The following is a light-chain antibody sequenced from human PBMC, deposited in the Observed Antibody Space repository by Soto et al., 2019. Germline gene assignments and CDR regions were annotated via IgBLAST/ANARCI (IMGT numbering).Light chain of an antibody. V-gene: IGKV1-33*01. CDR2: DAS. CDR3: QHEA. CDR1: QDINHY. Sequence: DIPMTQSPSSLSASIGDRVTVTCQASQDINHYLNWYQQKPGKAPKPLIYDASTLETGVPSRFSGSGSGTDFSLTISSLQAEDFATYYCQHEAFGGGTKVEIK. J-gene: IGKJ4*01.